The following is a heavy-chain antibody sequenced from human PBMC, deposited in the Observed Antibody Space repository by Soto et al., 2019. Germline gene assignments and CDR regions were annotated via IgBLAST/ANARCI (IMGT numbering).Heavy chain of an antibody. J-gene: IGHJ6*02. Sequence: PSETLSLTCAVYGGSFSGYYWSWIRQPPGKGLEWIGEINHSGSTNYNPSLKSRVTISVDTSKNQFSLKLSSVTAADTAVYYCARAGPFITMIVVVIRETYGMDVWGQGTRVTVSS. CDR3: ARAGPFITMIVVVIRETYGMDV. V-gene: IGHV4-34*01. CDR1: GGSFSGYY. CDR2: INHSGST. D-gene: IGHD3-22*01.